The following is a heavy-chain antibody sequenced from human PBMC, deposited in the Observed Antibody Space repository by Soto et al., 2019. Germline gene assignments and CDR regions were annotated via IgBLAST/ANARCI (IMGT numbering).Heavy chain of an antibody. V-gene: IGHV4-4*07. J-gene: IGHJ6*02. CDR3: ARVRRDSSAYGMDV. CDR1: GGSISSYY. CDR2: IYTSGST. Sequence: PSETLSLTCTVSGGSISSYYWSWIRQPAGKGLEWIGRIYTSGSTNYNPSLKSRVTMSVDTSKNQFSLKLSSVTAADTAVYYCARVRRDSSAYGMDVWGQGTTVTVSS. D-gene: IGHD3-22*01.